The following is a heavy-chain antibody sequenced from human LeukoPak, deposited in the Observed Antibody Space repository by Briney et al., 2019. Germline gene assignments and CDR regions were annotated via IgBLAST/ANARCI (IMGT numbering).Heavy chain of an antibody. CDR3: ARDRALLWFGELSNLYFDY. Sequence: GGSLRLSCAASGFTFSSYAVSWVRQAPGKGLEWVSAISGSGGSTYYADSVKGRFTISRDNAKNSLYLQMNSLRAEDTAVYYCARDRALLWFGELSNLYFDYWGQGTLVTVSS. J-gene: IGHJ4*02. V-gene: IGHV3-23*01. CDR2: ISGSGGST. CDR1: GFTFSSYA. D-gene: IGHD3-10*01.